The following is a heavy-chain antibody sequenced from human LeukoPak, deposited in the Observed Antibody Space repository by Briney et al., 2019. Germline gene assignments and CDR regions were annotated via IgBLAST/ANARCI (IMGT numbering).Heavy chain of an antibody. J-gene: IGHJ5*02. Sequence: SETLSLTCAVYGGYFRGYYWSWIRQPPGKGLEWIGEINHSGSTNYNPSLKSRVTISVDTSKNQFSLKLSSVTAADTAVHYCARGSGSGYDYNWFDPWGQGTLVTVSS. D-gene: IGHD5-12*01. CDR3: ARGSGSGYDYNWFDP. CDR1: GGYFRGYY. V-gene: IGHV4-34*01. CDR2: INHSGST.